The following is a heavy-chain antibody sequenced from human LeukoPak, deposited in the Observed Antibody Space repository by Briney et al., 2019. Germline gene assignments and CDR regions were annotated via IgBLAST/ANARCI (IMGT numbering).Heavy chain of an antibody. J-gene: IGHJ4*02. CDR3: ARQLGYCDSGSCYFEY. V-gene: IGHV3-23*01. CDR2: INGGGVST. D-gene: IGHD1-1*01. CDR1: GFTFSSYA. Sequence: GGSLRLSCAASGFTFSSYAMSWVRQAPGKGLEWVSSINGGGVSTSYADSVKGRFTTSRDNSKSTLFLQMNSLRAEDTGVYYCARQLGYCDSGSCYFEYWGQGTLVTVSS.